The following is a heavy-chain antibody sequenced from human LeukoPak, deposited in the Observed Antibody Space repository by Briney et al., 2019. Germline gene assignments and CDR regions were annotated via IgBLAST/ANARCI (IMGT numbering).Heavy chain of an antibody. CDR3: AGLFPVAGGYYYGIDA. J-gene: IGHJ6*02. D-gene: IGHD6-19*01. V-gene: IGHV1-69*04. CDR2: IIPILGIA. CDR1: GGTFSSYA. Sequence: ASVKVSCKASGGTFSSYAISWERQAPGQGLEWMGRIIPILGIANYAQKFQGRVTITADKSTSTAYMELSSLRSEDTAVYYCAGLFPVAGGYYYGIDAWGQGTTVTVSS.